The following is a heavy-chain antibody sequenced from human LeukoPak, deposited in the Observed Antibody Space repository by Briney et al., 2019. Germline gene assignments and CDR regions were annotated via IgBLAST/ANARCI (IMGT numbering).Heavy chain of an antibody. CDR1: GFTFSSYS. D-gene: IGHD6-13*01. CDR2: ISGSGGST. Sequence: GGSLRLSCAASGFTFSSYSMNWVRQAPGKGLEWVSAISGSGGSTYYADSVKGRFTISRDNSKNTLYLQMNSLRVEDTAVYYCAKGSIAAAGTFDHWGQGTLVTVSS. J-gene: IGHJ4*02. V-gene: IGHV3-23*01. CDR3: AKGSIAAAGTFDH.